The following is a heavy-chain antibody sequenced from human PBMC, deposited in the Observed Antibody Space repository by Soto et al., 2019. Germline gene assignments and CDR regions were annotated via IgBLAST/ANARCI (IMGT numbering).Heavy chain of an antibody. J-gene: IGHJ6*02. Sequence: ASEFPYIASRFSGCSISSRSYYWGWIRQPPGKGLEWIGNFYYSGSTYYNPSLKSRVTISVDASKNQFSLKLSSVTAADTAVYYCARHGGGRFLECLPGGFFYYYGMDVWGQGTTVTVSS. CDR1: GCSISSRSYY. D-gene: IGHD3-3*01. CDR3: ARHGGGRFLECLPGGFFYYYGMDV. CDR2: FYYSGST. V-gene: IGHV4-39*01.